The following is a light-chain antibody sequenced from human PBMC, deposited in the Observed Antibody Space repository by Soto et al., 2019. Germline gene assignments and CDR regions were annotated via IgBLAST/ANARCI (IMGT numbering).Light chain of an antibody. J-gene: IGLJ2*01. Sequence: SSELTQPPSVSVSPGQTASITCSGDKLGDKYACWYQQKPGQSPVLVIYQYSKRPSGIPERFSGSNSGNTATLTISGTQAMDEADYYCQAWDSSTGVVFGGGTKLTVL. V-gene: IGLV3-1*01. CDR3: QAWDSSTGVV. CDR1: KLGDKY. CDR2: QYS.